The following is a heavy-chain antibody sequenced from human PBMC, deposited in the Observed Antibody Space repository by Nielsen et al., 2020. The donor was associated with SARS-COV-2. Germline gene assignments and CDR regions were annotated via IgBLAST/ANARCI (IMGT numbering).Heavy chain of an antibody. CDR2: IYYSGST. V-gene: IGHV4-39*01. Sequence: SETLSLTCTVSGGSISRSNYYWGWIRQPPGKGLEWIGSIYYSGSTYYNPSLKSRVTISVDTSKNQFSLKLNSVTAADTAVYYCARHFRFGSNWSQFDYWGQGTLVTVSS. CDR3: ARHFRFGSNWSQFDY. CDR1: GGSISRSNYY. J-gene: IGHJ4*02. D-gene: IGHD6-13*01.